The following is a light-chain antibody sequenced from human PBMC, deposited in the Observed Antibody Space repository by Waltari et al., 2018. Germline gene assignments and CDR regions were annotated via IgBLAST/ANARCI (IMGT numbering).Light chain of an antibody. V-gene: IGLV1-47*01. CDR2: KNN. CDR3: AAWDDNLTGPL. J-gene: IGLJ3*02. CDR1: SSNIGGNF. Sequence: SVLTQPPSASGTPGQTVTIPCSGSSSNIGGNFVYWYQQLPGMAPQLLIYKNNQRPSGVPVRCSGSKSGTSPSLAISGLRSDDEAEYYCAAWDDNLTGPLFGGGTKVTVL.